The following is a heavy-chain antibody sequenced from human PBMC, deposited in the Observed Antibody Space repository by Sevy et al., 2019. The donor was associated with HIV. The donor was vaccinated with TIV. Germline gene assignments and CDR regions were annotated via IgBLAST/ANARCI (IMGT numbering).Heavy chain of an antibody. Sequence: ASVKVSCKASGYTFTGYYMHWVRQAPGQGLEWMGWINPNSGGTNYAQKFQGRVTMTRDTSISTAYMELSRLRSDDTAVYYCASWLQDFYYYYGMDVWGQGTTVTVSS. CDR1: GYTFTGYY. CDR2: INPNSGGT. CDR3: ASWLQDFYYYYGMDV. J-gene: IGHJ6*02. D-gene: IGHD5-12*01. V-gene: IGHV1-2*02.